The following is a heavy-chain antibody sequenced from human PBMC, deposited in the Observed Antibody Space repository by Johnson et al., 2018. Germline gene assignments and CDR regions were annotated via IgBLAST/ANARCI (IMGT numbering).Heavy chain of an antibody. CDR1: GGIFSSFA. V-gene: IGHV1-69*15. J-gene: IGHJ4*02. Sequence: QVQLVQSGAEVRKPGSSVKVSCKASGGIFSSFAISWVRQAPGQGLEWMGSFIPIFRTPTYAQKFQGRVTITADESTSTAYMELSSLTSEDTAVYYCARGYCGGDCYSLSIDVWGQGTLVIVSS. CDR3: ARGYCGGDCYSLSIDV. CDR2: FIPIFRTP. D-gene: IGHD2-21*02.